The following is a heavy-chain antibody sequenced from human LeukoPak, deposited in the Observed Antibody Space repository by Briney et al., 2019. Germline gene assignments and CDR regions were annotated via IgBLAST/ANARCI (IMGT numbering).Heavy chain of an antibody. D-gene: IGHD3-22*01. CDR1: GFSLTTSGVS. V-gene: IGHV2-5*02. J-gene: IGHJ4*02. Sequence: SGPSLVKPTQTLTLTCTFSGFSLTTSGVSVGWIRQPPGKALEWLAVIYCADDERYSPSLESRLTITKDTSKNQVVLTMTNVDPVDTATYYCAHSGRYFYDTSGHLFDYSFNSWGQGTLVTVSS. CDR3: AHSGRYFYDTSGHLFDYSFNS. CDR2: IYCADDE.